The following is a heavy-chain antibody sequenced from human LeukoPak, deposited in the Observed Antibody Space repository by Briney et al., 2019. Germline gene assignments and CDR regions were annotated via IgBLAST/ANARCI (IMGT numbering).Heavy chain of an antibody. J-gene: IGHJ4*02. CDR1: GFTFSNAW. CDR3: AKGYDILTGSVYYFDY. CDR2: IKSKTDDGTT. D-gene: IGHD3-9*01. V-gene: IGHV3-15*01. Sequence: GGSLRLSCAASGFTFSNAWMSWVRQAPGKGLEWVGRIKSKTDDGTTDYAAPVKGRFTISRDDSKNTLYLQMNSLRAEDTAVYYCAKGYDILTGSVYYFDYWGQGTLVTVSS.